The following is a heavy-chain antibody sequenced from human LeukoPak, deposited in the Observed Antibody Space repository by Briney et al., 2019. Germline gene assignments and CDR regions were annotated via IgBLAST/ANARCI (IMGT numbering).Heavy chain of an antibody. CDR1: GYTLTELS. J-gene: IGHJ4*02. D-gene: IGHD2-21*01. Sequence: ASVKVSCKVSGYTLTELSMHWVRQAPGKGLEWLGSFDPEDGETIYAQNFQGRVTMTEDTSSDTAYMELGSLRSEDTAVYYCATGETYSIGDYWGQGTLVTVSS. V-gene: IGHV1-24*01. CDR2: FDPEDGET. CDR3: ATGETYSIGDY.